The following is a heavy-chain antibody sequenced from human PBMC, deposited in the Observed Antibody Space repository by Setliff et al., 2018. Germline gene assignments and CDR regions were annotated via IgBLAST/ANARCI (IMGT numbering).Heavy chain of an antibody. CDR1: GVFFRNYH. V-gene: IGHV3-21*01. Sequence: PGGSLRLSCAVSGVFFRNYHVTWVRQAPGKGLEWVSSYSGSNYVYYSDSVKGRFTISRDNAKKSMDLHMNSLRAEDTAVYYCTRARPGLAVAGPPYSFDYWGQGVLVTVSS. D-gene: IGHD6-19*01. J-gene: IGHJ4*02. CDR3: TRARPGLAVAGPPYSFDY. CDR2: YSGSNYV.